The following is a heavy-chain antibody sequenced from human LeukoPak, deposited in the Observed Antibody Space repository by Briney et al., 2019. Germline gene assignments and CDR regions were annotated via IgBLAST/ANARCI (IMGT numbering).Heavy chain of an antibody. J-gene: IGHJ4*02. CDR2: ISGSGGST. Sequence: GGSLRLSCAASGFTFSDYYMSWIRQAPGKGLEWVSAISGSGGSTNYADSVKGRFTISRDNSKNTMNLQMNSLRAEDTAVYYCAKRIPGGPNDYWGQGTLVTVSS. V-gene: IGHV3-23*01. D-gene: IGHD2-15*01. CDR1: GFTFSDYY. CDR3: AKRIPGGPNDY.